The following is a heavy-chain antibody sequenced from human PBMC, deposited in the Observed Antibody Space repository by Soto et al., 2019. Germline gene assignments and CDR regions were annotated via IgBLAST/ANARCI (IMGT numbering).Heavy chain of an antibody. D-gene: IGHD2-21*02. CDR1: GFPFATFA. CDR2: LSASATTT. J-gene: IGHJ3*02. Sequence: EVQLLESGGGLVQPGGPLSLPCEASGFPFATFALSWVPKAPGKGLEWVSGLSASATTTYYADSVKGRFTISRDNSKNTLYLQVNSLRAEDTAIYYCAKETGGDCLSDAFDIWGRGTRVTVSS. V-gene: IGHV3-23*01. CDR3: AKETGGDCLSDAFDI.